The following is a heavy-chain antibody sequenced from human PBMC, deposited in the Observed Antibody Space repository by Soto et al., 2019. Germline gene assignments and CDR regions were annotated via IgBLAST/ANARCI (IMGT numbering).Heavy chain of an antibody. V-gene: IGHV4-30-4*01. J-gene: IGHJ4*02. D-gene: IGHD3-22*01. Sequence: SETLSLTCTVSGGSISSGDYYWSWIRQPPGKGLEWIGYIYYSGSTYYNPSLKGRVTISVDTSKNQFSLKLSSVTAADTAVYYCAREYYDSSGYYYYFDYWGQGTLVTVSS. CDR1: GGSISSGDYY. CDR2: IYYSGST. CDR3: AREYYDSSGYYYYFDY.